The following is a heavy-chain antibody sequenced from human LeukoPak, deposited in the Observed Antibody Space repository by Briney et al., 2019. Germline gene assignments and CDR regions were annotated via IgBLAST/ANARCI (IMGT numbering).Heavy chain of an antibody. J-gene: IGHJ4*02. D-gene: IGHD6-6*01. CDR2: INHSGST. CDR3: ARERTSIAAPFDY. CDR1: GGSFSGYY. V-gene: IGHV4-34*01. Sequence: PSETLSLTCAVYGGSFSGYYWSWIRQPPGKGLEWIGEINHSGSTNYNPSLKSRVTISVDTSKNQFPLKLSSVTAADTAVYYCARERTSIAAPFDYWGQGTLVTVSS.